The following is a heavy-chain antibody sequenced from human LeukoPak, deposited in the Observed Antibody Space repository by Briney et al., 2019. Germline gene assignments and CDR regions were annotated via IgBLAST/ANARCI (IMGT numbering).Heavy chain of an antibody. V-gene: IGHV3-21*01. D-gene: IGHD3-22*01. CDR1: GFTFSTYS. J-gene: IGHJ4*02. CDR3: ARDPPYYDSSGYYYDY. Sequence: GGSLRFSCAASGFTFSTYSMNWVRQAPGKGLEWVSSISGSSIYIYYADSVKGRFTISRDNAKNSLYLQMNSLRAEDTAVYYCARDPPYYDSSGYYYDYWGQGTLVTVSS. CDR2: ISGSSIYI.